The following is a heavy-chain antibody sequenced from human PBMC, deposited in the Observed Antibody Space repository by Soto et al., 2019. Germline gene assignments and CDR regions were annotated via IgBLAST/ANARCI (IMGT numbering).Heavy chain of an antibody. CDR2: ISGTGFSI. J-gene: IGHJ4*02. CDR3: AKDLKGDFWAISDY. Sequence: PGGSLRLSCAASGFTFSNSGMSWVRQTPGKGLQWVSGISGTGFSIYYADSVKGRFTISRDNSKNILYLQMSSLRAEDTALYYCAKDLKGDFWAISDYWGQGTPVTVSS. V-gene: IGHV3-23*01. CDR1: GFTFSNSG. D-gene: IGHD3-3*01.